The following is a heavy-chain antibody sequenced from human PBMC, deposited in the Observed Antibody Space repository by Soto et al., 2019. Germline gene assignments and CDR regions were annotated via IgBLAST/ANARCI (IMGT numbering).Heavy chain of an antibody. Sequence: SVKVSCKASGGTFSSYAISWVRQAPGQGLEWMGGIIPIFGTANYAQKFQGRVTITADESTSTAYMELSSLRSEDTAVYYCATDSSSATDPYYYYGMDVWGQGTTVTVSS. CDR1: GGTFSSYA. D-gene: IGHD6-6*01. CDR3: ATDSSSATDPYYYYGMDV. V-gene: IGHV1-69*13. J-gene: IGHJ6*02. CDR2: IIPIFGTA.